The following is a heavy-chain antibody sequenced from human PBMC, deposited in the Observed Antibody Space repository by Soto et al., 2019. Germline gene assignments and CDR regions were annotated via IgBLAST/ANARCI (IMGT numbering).Heavy chain of an antibody. D-gene: IGHD4-4*01. V-gene: IGHV1-3*01. CDR2: INGGNGNT. J-gene: IGHJ5*02. CDR3: ARELQGLYDFDS. CDR1: EYAFTSYT. Sequence: GASVKVSWKASEYAFTSYTMYWVRQAHGQRLEWMGWINGGNGNTKYSQKFQGRVPITRDTSASTAYMELSSLRSDDTAVYYCARELQGLYDFDSWGQGTLVT.